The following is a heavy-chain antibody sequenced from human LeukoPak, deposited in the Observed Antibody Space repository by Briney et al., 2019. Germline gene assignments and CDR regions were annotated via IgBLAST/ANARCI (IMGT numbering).Heavy chain of an antibody. Sequence: SETLSLTCAVYGGSFSNYYWSWIRQPPGKGLEWIGEINHSGSTNYNPSLKSRVTISVDTSKNQFSLKLSSVTAADTAVYYCARRGGDYGGNRPIDYWGQGTLVTVSS. V-gene: IGHV4-34*01. J-gene: IGHJ4*02. CDR1: GGSFSNYY. D-gene: IGHD4-23*01. CDR3: ARRGGDYGGNRPIDY. CDR2: INHSGST.